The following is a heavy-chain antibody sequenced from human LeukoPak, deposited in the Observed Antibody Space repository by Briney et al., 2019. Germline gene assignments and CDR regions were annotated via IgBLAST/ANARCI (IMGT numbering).Heavy chain of an antibody. D-gene: IGHD2/OR15-2a*01. CDR3: ARAHPGFQDY. CDR1: GGSISSYY. V-gene: IGHV4-59*12. Sequence: SETLSLTCTVSGGSISSYYWSWIRQPPGKGLEWIGYIYYSGSTNYNPSLKSRVTISVDTSKNQFSLKLSSVTAADTAVYYCARAHPGFQDYWGQGTLVTVSS. J-gene: IGHJ4*02. CDR2: IYYSGST.